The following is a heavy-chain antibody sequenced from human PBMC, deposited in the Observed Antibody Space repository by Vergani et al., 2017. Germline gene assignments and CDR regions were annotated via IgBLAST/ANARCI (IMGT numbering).Heavy chain of an antibody. CDR2: IYYSGST. CDR3: ARDQDIVVVPAAPHPFDY. CDR1: GGSISSGGYY. J-gene: IGHJ4*02. V-gene: IGHV4-31*03. Sequence: QVQLQESGPGLVKPSQTLSLTCTVSGGSISSGGYYWSWIRQHPGKGLEWIGYIYYSGSTYYNPSLKSRVTISVDTSKNQFSLKLSSVTAADTAVYYCARDQDIVVVPAAPHPFDYWGQGTLVTVSS. D-gene: IGHD2-2*01.